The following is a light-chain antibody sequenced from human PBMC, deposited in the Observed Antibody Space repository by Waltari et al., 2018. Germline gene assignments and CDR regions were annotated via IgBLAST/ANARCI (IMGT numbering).Light chain of an antibody. CDR1: QSVSRS. Sequence: EIVLTQSPGTLSLSPGERATLSCRASQSVSRSLAWYQQKPGQAPRLLIYGPPSRATGGPYRFSGSGSGTDFSLTISRLEPEDFAVYYCQHYVRLPVSFGQGTKVEIK. CDR2: GPP. CDR3: QHYVRLPVS. J-gene: IGKJ1*01. V-gene: IGKV3-20*01.